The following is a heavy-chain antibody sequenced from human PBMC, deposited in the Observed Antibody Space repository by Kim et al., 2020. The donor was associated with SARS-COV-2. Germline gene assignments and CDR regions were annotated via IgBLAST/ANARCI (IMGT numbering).Heavy chain of an antibody. CDR1: GFTFSTYS. Sequence: GGSLRLSCAVSGFTFSTYSMNWVRQAPGKGLEWDSFISSSSTTIYYADSVKGRFTISRDNAKNSLYLQMNSLRAADTAVYYCARVTSRAFDYWGQGTLVT. CDR2: ISSSSTTI. D-gene: IGHD6-13*01. V-gene: IGHV3-48*04. CDR3: ARVTSRAFDY. J-gene: IGHJ4*02.